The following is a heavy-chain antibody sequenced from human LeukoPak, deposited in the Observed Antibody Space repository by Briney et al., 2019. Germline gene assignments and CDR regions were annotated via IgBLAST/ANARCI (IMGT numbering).Heavy chain of an antibody. CDR1: GFTFSSYG. J-gene: IGHJ4*02. CDR3: AKDLGDYYDSSGYIADY. V-gene: IGHV3-30*02. Sequence: GGSLRLSCAASGFTFSSYGMRWVRQAPGKGLEWVAFIRYDGSNKYYADSVKGRFTITRDNSKNTLYLQMNSLRAEDTAVYYCAKDLGDYYDSSGYIADYWGQGTLITVSS. D-gene: IGHD3-22*01. CDR2: IRYDGSNK.